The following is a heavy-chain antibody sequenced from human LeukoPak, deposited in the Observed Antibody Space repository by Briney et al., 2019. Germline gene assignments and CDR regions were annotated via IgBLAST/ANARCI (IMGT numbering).Heavy chain of an antibody. D-gene: IGHD1-26*01. CDR3: TTGGNYYEY. CDR2: IKSKTDGETT. Sequence: GGSLRLSCAASGFTFSNAWMSWVRQAPGKGLEWVGRIKSKTDGETTNYAAPVKGRFTISRDDSKNTLYLQMNSLKTEDTAMYYCTTGGNYYEYWGQGTLVTVSS. CDR1: GFTFSNAW. V-gene: IGHV3-15*01. J-gene: IGHJ4*02.